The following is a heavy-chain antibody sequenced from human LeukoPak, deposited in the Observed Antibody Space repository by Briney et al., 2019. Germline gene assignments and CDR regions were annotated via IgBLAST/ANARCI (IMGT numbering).Heavy chain of an antibody. CDR2: INHSGST. V-gene: IGHV4-34*01. D-gene: IGHD5-18*01. CDR1: GGSFSGYY. CDR3: ARVWDTAMADAFDI. J-gene: IGHJ3*02. Sequence: ASETLSLTCAVYGGSFSGYYWSWIRQPPGKGLEWIGDINHSGSTNYNLSLKSRVTISVDTSKNQFPLKLSSVTAADTAVYYCARVWDTAMADAFDIWGQGTMVTVSS.